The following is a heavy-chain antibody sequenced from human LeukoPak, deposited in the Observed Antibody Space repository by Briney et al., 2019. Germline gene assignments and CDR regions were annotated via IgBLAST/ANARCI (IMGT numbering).Heavy chain of an antibody. CDR1: GFSFIDYS. V-gene: IGHV3-48*01. CDR3: ARDHRYAFDN. J-gene: IGHJ4*01. CDR2: IGISSGNT. D-gene: IGHD5-12*01. Sequence: GGSLRLSCAASGFSFIDYSINWVRQAPGKGLEWISYIGISSGNTKYADSVKGRFTISRDKARNSLYLQMNSLRVEDTAVYYCARDHRYAFDNWGHGTLVTVS.